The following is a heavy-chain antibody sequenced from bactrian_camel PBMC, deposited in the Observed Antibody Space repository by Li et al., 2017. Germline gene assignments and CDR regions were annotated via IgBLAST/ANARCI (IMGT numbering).Heavy chain of an antibody. CDR2: IYPLSGIT. V-gene: IGHV3S1*01. J-gene: IGHJ6*01. D-gene: IGHD4*01. CDR1: GYTAIRYS. CDR3: ATNREGNSDYASADLGY. Sequence: HVQLVESGGGSVQAGGSLRLSCVVSGYTAIRYSMAWFRQAPGNEREGVGVIYPLSGITAYADSVKGRFTISRENANTTVYLQMNSLKSEDTALYYCATNREGNSDYASADLGYWGQGTQVTVS.